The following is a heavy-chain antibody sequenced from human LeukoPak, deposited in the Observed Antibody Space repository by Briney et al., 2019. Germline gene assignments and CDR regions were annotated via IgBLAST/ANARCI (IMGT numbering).Heavy chain of an antibody. J-gene: IGHJ4*02. CDR1: GFTFSTYS. V-gene: IGHV3-21*01. CDR2: ISSNNRYI. CDR3: SXERRDYYASGAYAYPFEY. Sequence: PGGSLRLSCAASGFTFSTYSMNWVRQAPGKGLEWVSSISSNNRYIYYADSVKGRFTISRDNAKNSLYLQMNSLRAEDTAMYYCSXERRDYYASGAYAYPFEYWGQGTRDAVSS. D-gene: IGHD3-10*01.